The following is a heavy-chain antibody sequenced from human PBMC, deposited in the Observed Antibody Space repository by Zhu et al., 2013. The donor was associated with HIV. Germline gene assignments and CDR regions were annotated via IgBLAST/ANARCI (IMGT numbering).Heavy chain of an antibody. CDR3: ARDFRCSGGSCYRATLNWFDP. J-gene: IGHJ5*02. Sequence: QVQLVQSGAEVKKPGASVKVSCKASGYTFTGFILYWVRQAPGQGLEWMGRINPSTGDTNYAQKFQGRVTMTRDTSITTAYMELSSLRSEDTAVYYCARDFRCSGGSCYRATLNWFDPWGQGTLVTVSS. V-gene: IGHV1-2*06. D-gene: IGHD2-15*01. CDR1: GYTFTGFI. CDR2: INPSTGDT.